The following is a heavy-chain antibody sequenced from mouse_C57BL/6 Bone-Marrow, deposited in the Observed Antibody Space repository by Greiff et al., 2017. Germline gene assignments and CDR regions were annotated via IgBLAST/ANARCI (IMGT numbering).Heavy chain of an antibody. V-gene: IGHV1-15*01. Sequence: VQLQQSGAELVRPGASVTLSCKASGYTFTDYEMHWVKQTPVHGLEWIGAIDPETGGTAYNQKFKGKAILTADKSSSTAYMELRSLTSEDSAVYYCTRWFYYDYDTWCAYWGQGTLVTVSA. CDR1: GYTFTDYE. CDR3: TRWFYYDYDTWCAY. CDR2: IDPETGGT. J-gene: IGHJ3*01. D-gene: IGHD2-4*01.